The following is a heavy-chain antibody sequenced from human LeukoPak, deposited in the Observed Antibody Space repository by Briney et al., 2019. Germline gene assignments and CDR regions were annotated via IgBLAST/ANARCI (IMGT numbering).Heavy chain of an antibody. V-gene: IGHV3-23*01. Sequence: GGTLRLSCAASGFTFSSYGMSWVRQAPGKGLEWVSAISGSGGSTYYADSVKGRFTIPRDNSKNTLYLQMNSLRAEDTAVYYCAKDRRLAAFDYGGQGTLVTVSS. CDR2: ISGSGGST. J-gene: IGHJ4*02. D-gene: IGHD6-25*01. CDR1: GFTFSSYG. CDR3: AKDRRLAAFDY.